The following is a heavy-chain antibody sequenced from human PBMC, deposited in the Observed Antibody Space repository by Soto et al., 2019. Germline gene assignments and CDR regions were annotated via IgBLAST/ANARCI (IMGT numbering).Heavy chain of an antibody. CDR3: ARVTGRYYYGMDV. CDR1: GGSFSGYY. V-gene: IGHV4-34*01. CDR2: INHSGST. J-gene: IGHJ6*02. Sequence: QVQLQQWGAGLLKPSETLSLTCAVYGGSFSGYYWSWIRQPPGKGLEWIGEINHSGSTNYNPSLKSRVPISVDPSKNQFSLKLSSVTAADPAVYYCARVTGRYYYGMDVWGQGTTVTVSS.